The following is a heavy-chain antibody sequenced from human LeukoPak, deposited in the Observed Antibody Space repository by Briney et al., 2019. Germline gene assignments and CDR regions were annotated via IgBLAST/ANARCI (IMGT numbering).Heavy chain of an antibody. V-gene: IGHV3-9*01. D-gene: IGHD2-2*01. CDR3: AKDKQCTSTSCYFFDF. CDR1: GFTFDEYA. Sequence: GGSLRLSCVASGFTFDEYAMHWVRQAPGKGLEWVSGISWNSNSIGYADSVKGRFTISRDNAKSSLYLQMNSLRPEDTALYYCAKDKQCTSTSCYFFDFWGQGTLVTVSS. CDR2: ISWNSNSI. J-gene: IGHJ4*02.